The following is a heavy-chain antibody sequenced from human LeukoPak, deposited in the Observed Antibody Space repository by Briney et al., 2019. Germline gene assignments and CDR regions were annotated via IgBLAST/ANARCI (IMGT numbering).Heavy chain of an antibody. CDR1: GGSISSSSYY. D-gene: IGHD3-22*01. Sequence: PSETLSLTCTVSGGSISSSSYYWGWIRQPPGKGLEWIGSIYYSGSTYYNPSLKSRVTISVDTSKNQFSLKLSSVTAADTAVYYCASRATYYYDSSGYYFDYWGQGTLVTVSS. CDR2: IYYSGST. V-gene: IGHV4-39*01. CDR3: ASRATYYYDSSGYYFDY. J-gene: IGHJ4*02.